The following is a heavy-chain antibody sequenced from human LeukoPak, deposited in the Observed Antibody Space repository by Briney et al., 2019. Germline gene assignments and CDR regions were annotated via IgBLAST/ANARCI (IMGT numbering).Heavy chain of an antibody. D-gene: IGHD3-22*01. CDR2: ISGSGGST. CDR3: AKASMIVVVRDAFDI. CDR1: GFTFSSYG. J-gene: IGHJ3*02. V-gene: IGHV3-23*01. Sequence: GGSLRLSCAASGFTFSSYGMSWVRQAPGKGLEWVSAISGSGGSTYYADSVKGRFTISRDNSKNTLYLQMNSLRAEDTAVYYCAKASMIVVVRDAFDIWGQGTMVTVSS.